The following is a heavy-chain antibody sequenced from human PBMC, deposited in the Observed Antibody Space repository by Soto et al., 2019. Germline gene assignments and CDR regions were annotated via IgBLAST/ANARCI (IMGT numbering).Heavy chain of an antibody. CDR1: GWSFSGYY. J-gene: IGHJ4*02. CDR2: INHSGST. CDR3: ARRTRSIAARRPTAPFDY. D-gene: IGHD6-6*01. Sequence: TSETLSLTCAFYGWSFSGYYWSWIRQPPGKGLEWIGEINHSGSTNYNPSLKSRVTILVDTSKNQFSLKLSSVTAADTAVYYCARRTRSIAARRPTAPFDYWGQGTLVTVSS. V-gene: IGHV4-34*01.